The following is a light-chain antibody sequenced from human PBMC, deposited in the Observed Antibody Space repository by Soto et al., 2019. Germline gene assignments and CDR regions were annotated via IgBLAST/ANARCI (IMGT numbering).Light chain of an antibody. Sequence: PGTLSFSPGERATLSCRASQSVSSSYLAWYQQKPGQAPRLLIYGASSRATGIPDRFSGSGSGTDFTLTISRLEPEDFAVYYCQQYGSSPWTFGQGTKVDIK. J-gene: IGKJ1*01. V-gene: IGKV3-20*01. CDR1: QSVSSSY. CDR2: GAS. CDR3: QQYGSSPWT.